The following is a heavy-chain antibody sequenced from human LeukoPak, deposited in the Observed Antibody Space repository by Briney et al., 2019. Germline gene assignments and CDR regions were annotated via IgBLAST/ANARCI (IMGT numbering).Heavy chain of an antibody. V-gene: IGHV3-23*01. J-gene: IGHJ4*02. CDR2: IAGGDGST. CDR3: ARGVYWSLDY. D-gene: IGHD1-1*01. Sequence: PGGSLRLSCAISGFIFNTNGMNWVRQSPGKGLEWPATIAGGDGSTYYADSVKGRFAISRVNSKNTVFLHMNSLRVEDTAVYYCARGVYWSLDYWGQGTPVTVSS. CDR1: GFIFNTNG.